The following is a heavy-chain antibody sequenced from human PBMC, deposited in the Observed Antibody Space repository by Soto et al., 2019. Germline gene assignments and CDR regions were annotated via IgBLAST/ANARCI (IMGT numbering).Heavy chain of an antibody. V-gene: IGHV3-7*01. CDR3: ARDETYYYSSGPV. J-gene: IGHJ4*02. CDR1: GFTFSSYW. D-gene: IGHD3-10*01. CDR2: IKQDGSEK. Sequence: LRLSCAASGFTFSSYWMSWVRQAPGKGLEWVANIKQDGSEKYYVDSVKGRFTISRDNAKNSLYLQMNSLRGEDTAVYYCARDETYYYSSGPVGGQGTLVTVSS.